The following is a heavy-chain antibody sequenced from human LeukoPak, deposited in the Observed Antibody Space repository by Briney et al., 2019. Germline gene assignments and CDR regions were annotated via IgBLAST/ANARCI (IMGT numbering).Heavy chain of an antibody. Sequence: SVKGRFTISRDNVKNTLYLQMNSLRAEDTAVYYCARDPTTVTWGDNYFDYWGQGTLVTVSS. CDR3: ARDPTTVTWGDNYFDY. D-gene: IGHD4-17*01. V-gene: IGHV3-74*01. J-gene: IGHJ4*02.